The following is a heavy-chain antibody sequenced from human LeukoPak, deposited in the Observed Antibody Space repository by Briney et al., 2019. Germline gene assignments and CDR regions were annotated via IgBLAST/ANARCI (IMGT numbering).Heavy chain of an antibody. D-gene: IGHD3-10*01. Sequence: TSSETLSLTCTVSGGSISSSTCYWGWIRQPPGKGLEWIGEINHSGSTNYNPSLKSRVTISVDTSKNQFSLKLSSVTAADTAVYYCARERVYYGSGSYYKPGYFDYWGQGTLVTVSS. J-gene: IGHJ4*02. CDR2: INHSGST. CDR1: GGSISSSTCY. V-gene: IGHV4-39*07. CDR3: ARERVYYGSGSYYKPGYFDY.